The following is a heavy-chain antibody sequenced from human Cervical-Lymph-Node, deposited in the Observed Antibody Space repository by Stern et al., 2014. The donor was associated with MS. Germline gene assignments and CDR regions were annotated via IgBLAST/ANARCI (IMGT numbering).Heavy chain of an antibody. Sequence: VQLVQSGAEVKKPGSSVKVSCKASGGTFSSYAISWVRQAPGQGMEWMGGVIPVFGTANCAQKFQGRVPITADESTGTSCMELSSLRSEDTAVYYCARGRYCSSTSCYVYDYWGQGTLVTVSS. V-gene: IGHV1-69*01. CDR2: VIPVFGTA. D-gene: IGHD2-2*01. J-gene: IGHJ4*02. CDR3: ARGRYCSSTSCYVYDY. CDR1: GGTFSSYA.